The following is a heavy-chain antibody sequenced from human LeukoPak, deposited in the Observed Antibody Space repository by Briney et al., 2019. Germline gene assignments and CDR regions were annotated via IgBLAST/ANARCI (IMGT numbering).Heavy chain of an antibody. V-gene: IGHV1-18*01. D-gene: IGHD2-2*01. CDR2: ISAYNGNT. CDR3: ARYCSSTSCPGPFRYWFDP. J-gene: IGHJ5*02. Sequence: ASVKVSCKASGYTFTSYGISWVRQAPGQGLEWMGWISAYNGNTNYAQKLQGRVTMTTDTSTSTAYMELRSLRSDDTAVYYCARYCSSTSCPGPFRYWFDPWGQGTPVTVSS. CDR1: GYTFTSYG.